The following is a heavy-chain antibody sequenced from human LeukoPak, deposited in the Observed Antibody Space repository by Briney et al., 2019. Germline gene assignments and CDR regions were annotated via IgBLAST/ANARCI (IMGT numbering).Heavy chain of an antibody. V-gene: IGHV3-7*01. CDR1: GFTFSSYW. Sequence: GGSLRLSCAASGFTFSSYWMSWVRQAPGKGLEWVANIKQDGSEKYYVDSVKGRFTISRDNAKNSLYLQMNSLRAEDTAVYYCASLIAVAGTPFDYSGQGTLVTVSS. J-gene: IGHJ4*02. D-gene: IGHD6-19*01. CDR2: IKQDGSEK. CDR3: ASLIAVAGTPFDY.